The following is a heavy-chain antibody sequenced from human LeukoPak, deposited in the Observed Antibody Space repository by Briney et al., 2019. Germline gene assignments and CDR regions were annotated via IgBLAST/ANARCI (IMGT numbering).Heavy chain of an antibody. D-gene: IGHD2-15*01. Sequence: GESLRLSCTASGFTFSSYWMTWVRQAPGKGLEWVANIKQDGSEKYYVDSVKGRFTISRDNAKNSLYLQMNSLRAEDTAIYYCTRDLSGPSVYWGQGTLVTVSS. CDR3: TRDLSGPSVY. V-gene: IGHV3-7*01. J-gene: IGHJ4*02. CDR1: GFTFSSYW. CDR2: IKQDGSEK.